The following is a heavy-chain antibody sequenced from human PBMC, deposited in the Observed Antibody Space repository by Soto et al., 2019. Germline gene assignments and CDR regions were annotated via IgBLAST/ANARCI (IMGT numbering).Heavy chain of an antibody. CDR3: ARGMQGSRYSDL. CDR2: ITNGGSST. J-gene: IGHJ2*01. Sequence: EVQLVESGGGLVQPGGSLRLSCAGSGFVFSSYWMHWVRQVPGKGLVWVSRITNGGSSTTYADAVNGRFTISRDNAKNPLYLQMNSLGAEDTAVYYCARGMQGSRYSDLWGRGTLVTVSS. V-gene: IGHV3-74*01. CDR1: GFVFSSYW.